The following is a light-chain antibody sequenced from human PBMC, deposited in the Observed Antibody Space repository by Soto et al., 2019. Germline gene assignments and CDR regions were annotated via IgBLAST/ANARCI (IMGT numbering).Light chain of an antibody. V-gene: IGKV1-27*01. CDR2: AAS. CDR1: QGISSY. J-gene: IGKJ5*01. Sequence: IQMTQSPSSLSASVGDRVTTTGRASQGISSYLAWYQQKPGKVPKLLIYAASTLQSGVPSRFSGSGSGTDFTLTISSLQPEDVATYYCQKYNSGPVSITFGQGTRLEIK. CDR3: QKYNSGPVSIT.